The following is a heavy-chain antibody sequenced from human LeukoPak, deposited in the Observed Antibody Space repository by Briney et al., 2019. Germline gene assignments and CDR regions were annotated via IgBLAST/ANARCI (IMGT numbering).Heavy chain of an antibody. CDR2: ISGSGGST. Sequence: GGTLRLSCAASGFTFSSYGMSWVRQAPGRGLEWVSAISGSGGSTYYADSVKGRFTISRDNSKNTLYLQMNSLRAEDTAVYYCAKEDGDYGLDYWGQGTLVTVSS. CDR1: GFTFSSYG. D-gene: IGHD4-17*01. J-gene: IGHJ4*02. CDR3: AKEDGDYGLDY. V-gene: IGHV3-23*01.